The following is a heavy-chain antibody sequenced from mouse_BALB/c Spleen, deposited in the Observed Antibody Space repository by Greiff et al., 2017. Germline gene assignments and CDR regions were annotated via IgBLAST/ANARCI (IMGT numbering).Heavy chain of an antibody. D-gene: IGHD2-4*01. J-gene: IGHJ3*01. CDR3: ARPRDEYDWFAY. Sequence: DVQLQESGGGLVQPGGSLKLSCAASGFDFSRYWMSWVRQAPGKGLEWIGEINPDSSTINYTPSLKDKFIISGDNAKNTLYLQMSKVRSEDTALYYCARPRDEYDWFAYWGQGTLVTVSA. CDR1: GFDFSRYW. CDR2: INPDSSTI. V-gene: IGHV4-1*02.